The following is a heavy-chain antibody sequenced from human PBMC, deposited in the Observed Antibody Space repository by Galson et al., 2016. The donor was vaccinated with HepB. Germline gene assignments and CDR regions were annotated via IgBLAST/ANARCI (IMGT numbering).Heavy chain of an antibody. Sequence: LSLTCTVSRGSITSGSYYWNWIRHHPGKGLEWIGYIDYSGNTYYNPSLKSRVTISVDTSKIQFSLKLGSVAAADTAVYYCARGRGVKEGDVVATRVGQGFDIWGQGTMVTVSS. V-gene: IGHV4-31*03. D-gene: IGHD5-12*01. CDR3: ARGRGVKEGDVVATRVGQGFDI. CDR2: IDYSGNT. J-gene: IGHJ3*02. CDR1: RGSITSGSYY.